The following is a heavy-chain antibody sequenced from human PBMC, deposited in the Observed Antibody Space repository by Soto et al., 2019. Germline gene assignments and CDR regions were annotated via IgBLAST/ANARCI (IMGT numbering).Heavy chain of an antibody. CDR3: ARDSVRDYLYYYYGMDV. CDR2: IGTSSSYI. D-gene: IGHD4-17*01. CDR1: GFTFSSYT. J-gene: IGHJ6*02. Sequence: GGSLRLSCAASGFTFSSYTMNWVRQAPGRGLEWVSSIGTSSSYIYYADSVKGRSTISRDNAKNSLFLQMNSLRADDTAVYYCARDSVRDYLYYYYGMDVWGQGTTVTVSS. V-gene: IGHV3-21*01.